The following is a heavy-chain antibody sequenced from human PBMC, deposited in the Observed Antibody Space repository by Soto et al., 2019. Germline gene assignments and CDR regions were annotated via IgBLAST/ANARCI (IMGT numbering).Heavy chain of an antibody. CDR1: GYTFTSYG. J-gene: IGHJ3*02. D-gene: IGHD3-9*01. Sequence: ASVKVSCKASGYTFTSYGISWVRQAPGQGLEWMGWISAYNGNTNYAQKLQGRVTMTTDTSTSTTYMELRSLRSDDTAVYYCARTGYDILTGYPTHAFDIWGQGTMVTVS. CDR3: ARTGYDILTGYPTHAFDI. V-gene: IGHV1-18*01. CDR2: ISAYNGNT.